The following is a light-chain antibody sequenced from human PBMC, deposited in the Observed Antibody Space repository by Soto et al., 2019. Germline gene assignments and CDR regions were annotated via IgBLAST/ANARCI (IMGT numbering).Light chain of an antibody. V-gene: IGLV1-44*01. CDR1: TSNIGSNT. CDR3: ATWDDSLNGPI. CDR2: ADD. Sequence: QSVLTQPPSASGTPGQRVIISCSGSTSNIGSNTVNWYQQVPGTAPKILIYADDQRPSGVPARFSGSKSDTSASLAISGLQSDDEADYYCATWDDSLNGPIVGGGTKLTVL. J-gene: IGLJ2*01.